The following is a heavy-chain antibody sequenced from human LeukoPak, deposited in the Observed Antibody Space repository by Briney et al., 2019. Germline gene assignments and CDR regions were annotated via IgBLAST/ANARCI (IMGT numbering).Heavy chain of an antibody. CDR2: IYTSGST. CDR1: GGSISSYY. J-gene: IGHJ6*03. Sequence: SETLSLTCTVSGGSISSYYWSWIRQPAGKGLEWIGRIYTSGSTNYNPSLKSRVTISVDTSKNQFSPKLSSVTAADTAVYYCARESIPAAKYYYYYYYMDVWGKGTTVTISS. V-gene: IGHV4-4*07. CDR3: ARESIPAAKYYYYYYYMDV. D-gene: IGHD2-2*01.